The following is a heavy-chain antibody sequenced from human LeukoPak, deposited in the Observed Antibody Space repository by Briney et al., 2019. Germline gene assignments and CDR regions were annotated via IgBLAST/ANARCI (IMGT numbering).Heavy chain of an antibody. J-gene: IGHJ4*02. CDR2: INAGNGDT. V-gene: IGHV1-3*01. CDR3: ARDDEVVGYFDY. D-gene: IGHD2-15*01. Sequence: ASVKVSCKASGYTFTSYAIHWVRQAPGQRLEWMGWINAGNGDTKYSQEFQGRVTITRDTSANTAYMELRSLRSDDTAAYYCARDDEVVGYFDYWGQGTLVTVSS. CDR1: GYTFTSYA.